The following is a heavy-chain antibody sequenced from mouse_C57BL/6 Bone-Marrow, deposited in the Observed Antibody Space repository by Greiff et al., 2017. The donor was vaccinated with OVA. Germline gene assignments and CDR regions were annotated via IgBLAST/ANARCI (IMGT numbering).Heavy chain of an antibody. CDR1: GFTFSDYG. CDR3: ATPFTTVVGDYAMDY. D-gene: IGHD1-1*01. V-gene: IGHV5-17*01. CDR2: ISSGSSTI. J-gene: IGHJ4*01. Sequence: EVQGVESGGGLVKPGGSLKLSCAASGFTFSDYGMHWVRQAPEKGLEWVAYISSGSSTIYYADTVKGRFTISRDNAKNTLFLQMTSLRSEDTAMYYCATPFTTVVGDYAMDYWGQGTSVTVSS.